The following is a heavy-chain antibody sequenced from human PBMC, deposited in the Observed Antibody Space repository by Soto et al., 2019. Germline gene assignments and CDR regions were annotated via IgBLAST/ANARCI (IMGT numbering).Heavy chain of an antibody. CDR2: VNPNNGDT. CDR3: ANVSRKGSAIDFDY. CDR1: GYTFSNYD. D-gene: IGHD3-10*01. Sequence: QVQLVQSGAELKKTGASVKVSCKASGYTFSNYDMNWVRQATGQGPEWIGWVNPNNGDTGYAQKFQGRVTLTTDISTTTAYMELTSLRSEDTAIYYCANVSRKGSAIDFDYWGQGTLITVSS. J-gene: IGHJ4*02. V-gene: IGHV1-8*01.